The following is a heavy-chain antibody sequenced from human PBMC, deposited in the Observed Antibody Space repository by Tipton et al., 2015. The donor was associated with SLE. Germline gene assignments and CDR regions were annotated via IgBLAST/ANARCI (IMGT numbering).Heavy chain of an antibody. J-gene: IGHJ4*02. Sequence: SLRLSCAASGFTFSSYAMHWVRQAPGKGLEWVAVISYDGSNKYYADSVKGRFTISRDNSKNTLYLQMNSLRAEDTAVYYCARGDGSSNDYWGQGTLVTVSS. V-gene: IGHV3-30-3*01. CDR2: ISYDGSNK. D-gene: IGHD6-13*01. CDR1: GFTFSSYA. CDR3: ARGDGSSNDY.